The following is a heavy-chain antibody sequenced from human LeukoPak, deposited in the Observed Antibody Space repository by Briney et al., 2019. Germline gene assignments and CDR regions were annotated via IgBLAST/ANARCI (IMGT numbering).Heavy chain of an antibody. J-gene: IGHJ4*02. Sequence: SETLSLTCTVSGGSISSYYWSWIRQPAGKGLEWIGRIYTSGSTNYNPSLKSRVTMSVDTSKNQFSLKLSSVTAADTAVYYCARDKYKRGYSSSWFDYWGQGTLVTVSS. V-gene: IGHV4-4*07. CDR1: GGSISSYY. CDR2: IYTSGST. CDR3: ARDKYKRGYSSSWFDY. D-gene: IGHD6-13*01.